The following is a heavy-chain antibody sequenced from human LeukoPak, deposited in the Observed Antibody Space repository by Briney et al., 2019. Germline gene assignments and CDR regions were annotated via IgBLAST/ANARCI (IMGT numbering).Heavy chain of an antibody. J-gene: IGHJ4*02. CDR2: IRTSGSTI. CDR1: GFTFSDYY. V-gene: IGHV3-11*01. CDR3: ARDSIAVAGTEFDY. Sequence: GGSRRLSCAASGFTFSDYYMSWIRQAPGKGLEWVSYIRTSGSTIYYADSVKGRFTISRDNAKNSLYLQMNSLRAEDTAVYYCARDSIAVAGTEFDYWGQGTLVTVSS. D-gene: IGHD6-19*01.